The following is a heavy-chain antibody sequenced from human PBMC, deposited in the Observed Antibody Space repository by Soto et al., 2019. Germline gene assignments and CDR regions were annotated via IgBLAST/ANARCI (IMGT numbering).Heavy chain of an antibody. Sequence: QVQLVQSGAEVKKPGSSVKVSCKASGGTFSSYAISWVRQAPGQGLEWMGGIIPIFGTANYAQKFQGRVTITADESTSTAYMGLSSLRSEDTAVYYCARGRAVAGRGYYYYGMDVWGQGTTVTVSS. V-gene: IGHV1-69*01. J-gene: IGHJ6*02. CDR2: IIPIFGTA. D-gene: IGHD6-19*01. CDR3: ARGRAVAGRGYYYYGMDV. CDR1: GGTFSSYA.